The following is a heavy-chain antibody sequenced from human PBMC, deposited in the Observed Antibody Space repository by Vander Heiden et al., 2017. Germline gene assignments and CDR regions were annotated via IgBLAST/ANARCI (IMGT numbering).Heavy chain of an antibody. CDR1: GFTFSSYS. Sequence: EVQLVESGGGLVQPGGSLRLSCAASGFTFSSYSVHWVGQAPGKGLEWVSYISSSSSTIYYADSVKGRFTISRDNAKNSLYLQMNSLRDEDTAVYYCARDASLVLLDPYYYYYGMDVWGQGTTVTVSS. J-gene: IGHJ6*02. V-gene: IGHV3-48*02. D-gene: IGHD2-15*01. CDR3: ARDASLVLLDPYYYYYGMDV. CDR2: ISSSSSTI.